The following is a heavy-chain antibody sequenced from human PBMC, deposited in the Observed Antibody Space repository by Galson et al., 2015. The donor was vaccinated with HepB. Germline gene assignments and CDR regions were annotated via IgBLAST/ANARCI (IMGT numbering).Heavy chain of an antibody. CDR2: ISSRGSTI. CDR1: GFTFIDYY. CDR3: ARDRSSVGYFDS. Sequence: SLRLSCAASGFTFIDYYMGWIRQAPGKGLEWISYISSRGSTIYYADSVKGRFTISRDNAKNSLYLQMNSLRAEDTAVYYCARDRSSVGYFDSWGQGTLVTVSS. V-gene: IGHV3-11*01. J-gene: IGHJ4*02. D-gene: IGHD6-6*01.